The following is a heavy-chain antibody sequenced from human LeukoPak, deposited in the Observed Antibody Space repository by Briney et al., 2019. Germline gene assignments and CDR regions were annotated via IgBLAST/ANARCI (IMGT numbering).Heavy chain of an antibody. CDR1: GFTFSSYW. Sequence: GGSLRLSCAASGFTFSSYWMSWVRQAPGKGLEWVANIKQDRSEKYYVDSVKGRFTISRDHAKNSLYLQMNSLRAEDTAVYYCARDRGWSATAYYYYYMDVWGKGTTVTVSS. CDR3: ARDRGWSATAYYYYYMDV. CDR2: IKQDRSEK. J-gene: IGHJ6*03. V-gene: IGHV3-7*01. D-gene: IGHD3-3*01.